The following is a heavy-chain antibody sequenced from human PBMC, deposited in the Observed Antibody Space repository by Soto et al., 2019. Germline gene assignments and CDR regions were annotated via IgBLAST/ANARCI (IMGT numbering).Heavy chain of an antibody. CDR1: GGSISSSSYY. D-gene: IGHD5-12*01. CDR2: IYYSGST. J-gene: IGHJ4*02. V-gene: IGHV4-39*01. CDR3: ARGRRRGYSGYDQRSYFDY. Sequence: SETLSLTCTVSGGSISSSSYYWGWIRQPPGKGLEWIGSIYYSGSTNYNPSLKSRVTISVDTSKNQFSLKLSSVTAADTAVYYCARGRRRGYSGYDQRSYFDYWGQGTLVTVSS.